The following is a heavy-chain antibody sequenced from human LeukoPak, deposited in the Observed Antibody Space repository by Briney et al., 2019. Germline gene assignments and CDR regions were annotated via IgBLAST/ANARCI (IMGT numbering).Heavy chain of an antibody. Sequence: SGTLSLTCAVSGGSISSSNWWSWVRQPPGKGLEWIGEIYHSGSTNYNPSLKSRVTISVDTSKNQFSLKLSSVTAADTAVYYCARAQAMRAPFDYWGQGTLVTVSS. J-gene: IGHJ4*02. D-gene: IGHD2-2*01. CDR2: IYHSGST. CDR3: ARAQAMRAPFDY. CDR1: GGSISSSNW. V-gene: IGHV4-4*02.